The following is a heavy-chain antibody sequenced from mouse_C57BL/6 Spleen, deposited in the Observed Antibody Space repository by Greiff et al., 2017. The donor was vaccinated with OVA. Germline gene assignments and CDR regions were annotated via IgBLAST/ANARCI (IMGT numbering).Heavy chain of an antibody. D-gene: IGHD2-2*01. V-gene: IGHV1-42*01. Sequence: VQLQQSGPELVKPGASVKISCKASGYSFTGYYMNWVKQSPEKSLEWIGEINPSTGGTTYNQKFKAKATLTVDKSSSTAYMQLKSLTSEDSAVYYCARYGYDLDYWGKGTTLTVSS. J-gene: IGHJ2*01. CDR3: ARYGYDLDY. CDR1: GYSFTGYY. CDR2: INPSTGGT.